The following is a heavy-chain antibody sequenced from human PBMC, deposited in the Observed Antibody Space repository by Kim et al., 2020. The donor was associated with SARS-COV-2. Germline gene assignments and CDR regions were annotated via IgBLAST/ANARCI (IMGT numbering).Heavy chain of an antibody. D-gene: IGHD6-13*01. Sequence: GGSLRLSCTASGFNFGDYDMTWIRQAPGKGLEWISYISSTGVTTFYAASVKGRFTISRDNAKNSLYLQMNSLRAEDTAAYYCAKEEGIAGSSKYY. CDR1: GFNFGDYD. J-gene: IGHJ6*01. CDR2: ISSTGVTT. CDR3: AKEEGIAGSSKYY. V-gene: IGHV3-11*01.